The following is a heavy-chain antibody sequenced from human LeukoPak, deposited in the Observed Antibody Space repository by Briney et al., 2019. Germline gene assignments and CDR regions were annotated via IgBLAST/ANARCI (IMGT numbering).Heavy chain of an antibody. D-gene: IGHD1-1*01. J-gene: IGHJ4*02. CDR2: ISSSSGSI. CDR1: GFTFSSYS. CDR3: ARDWNYYSC. Sequence: GGSLRLSCAASGFTFSSYSMNWVRQAPGKVLEWVSSISSSSGSIYYADSVKDRFTTSRDNAKNSLYLQMNSLRAEDTAVYYCARDWNYYSCWGQGTLVTVSS. V-gene: IGHV3-21*01.